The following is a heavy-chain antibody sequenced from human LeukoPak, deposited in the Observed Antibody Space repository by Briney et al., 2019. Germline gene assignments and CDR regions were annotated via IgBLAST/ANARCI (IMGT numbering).Heavy chain of an antibody. CDR2: IYTSGST. CDR3: AREFWNYRSGKLQAFDI. Sequence: ASQTLSLTCSVSGGSISSGTYYWSWIRQPAGKGLEWIGRIYTSGSTKYNPSLKSRVTISVDTSKNQFSLRLSSVTAADTAVYYCAREFWNYRSGKLQAFDIWGQGTMVTVSS. CDR1: GGSISSGTYY. D-gene: IGHD3-10*01. V-gene: IGHV4-61*02. J-gene: IGHJ3*02.